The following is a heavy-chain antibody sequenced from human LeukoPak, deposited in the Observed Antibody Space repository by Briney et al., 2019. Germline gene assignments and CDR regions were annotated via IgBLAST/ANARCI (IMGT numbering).Heavy chain of an antibody. J-gene: IGHJ4*02. CDR3: AKEGRSLQTY. CDR2: ISGSGGST. V-gene: IGHV3-23*01. CDR1: GFTFNSYA. Sequence: GGSLRLSCAASGFTFNSYAVSWVRQAPGKGLEWVSGISGSGGSTYYADSVKGRFTVSRDNSKNTLYMQMNSLRVEDTAVYYCAKEGRSLQTYWGQGTLVTVSS. D-gene: IGHD5-24*01.